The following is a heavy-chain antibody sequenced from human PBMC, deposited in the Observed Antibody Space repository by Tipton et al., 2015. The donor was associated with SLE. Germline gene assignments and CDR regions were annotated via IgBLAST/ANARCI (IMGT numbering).Heavy chain of an antibody. J-gene: IGHJ3*02. CDR3: ARVWLNNAFDI. Sequence: TLSLTCTVSGGSMSSDTYYWSWIRQPAGKGLECIGHVSFRGSPTYHPSLKSRVTMSVDMSKNQIFLKMTSVTAADSAVYFCARVWLNNAFDIWGQGTRVTVSS. CDR1: GGSMSSDTYY. D-gene: IGHD2/OR15-2a*01. CDR2: VSFRGSP. V-gene: IGHV4-61*09.